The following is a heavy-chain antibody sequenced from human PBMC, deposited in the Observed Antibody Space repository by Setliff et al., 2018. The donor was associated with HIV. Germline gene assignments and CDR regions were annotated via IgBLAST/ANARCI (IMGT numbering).Heavy chain of an antibody. D-gene: IGHD5-18*01. J-gene: IGHJ1*01. CDR3: AKDAGSYSYVHEYFQH. Sequence: LRLSCAASGFTFSTYSMNWVRQAPGKGLEWVALIWYDGSNKNYADSVKGRFTISRDNSKNTLYLQMNSLRAEDTAVYYCAKDAGSYSYVHEYFQHWGQGTLVTVSS. CDR1: GFTFSTYS. CDR2: IWYDGSNK. V-gene: IGHV3-33*06.